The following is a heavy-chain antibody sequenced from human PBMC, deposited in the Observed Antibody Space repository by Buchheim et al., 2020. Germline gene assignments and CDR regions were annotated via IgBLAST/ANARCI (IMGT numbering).Heavy chain of an antibody. CDR1: GFTFSSYW. CDR3: ARVQNSGYDWYYYYYGMDV. CDR2: IKQDGSEK. V-gene: IGHV3-7*01. J-gene: IGHJ6*02. Sequence: EVQLLESGGGLVQPGGSLRLSCAASGFTFSSYWMSWVRQAPGKGLEWVANIKQDGSEKYYVDSVKGRFTISRDNAKNSLYLQMNSLRAEDTAVYYCARVQNSGYDWYYYYYGMDVWGQGTT. D-gene: IGHD5-12*01.